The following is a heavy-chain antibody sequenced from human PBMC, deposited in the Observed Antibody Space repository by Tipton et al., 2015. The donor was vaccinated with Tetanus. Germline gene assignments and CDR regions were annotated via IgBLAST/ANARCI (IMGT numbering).Heavy chain of an antibody. V-gene: IGHV4-59*08. CDR2: IYYSGST. CDR1: GGSISSYY. CDR3: ARLGYDILTGYHYVS. D-gene: IGHD3-9*01. J-gene: IGHJ5*02. Sequence: TLSLTCTVSGGSISSYYWSWIRQPPGKGLEWIGYIYYSGSTNYNPSLKSRVTISVDTSKNQFSLKLSSVTAADTAVYYCARLGYDILTGYHYVSWCQGTLVTVSS.